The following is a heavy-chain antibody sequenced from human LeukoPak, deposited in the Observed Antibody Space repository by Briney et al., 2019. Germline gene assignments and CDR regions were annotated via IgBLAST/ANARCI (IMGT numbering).Heavy chain of an antibody. CDR3: ARDRAYCGGDCYTDAFDI. D-gene: IGHD2-21*02. CDR1: GFTFSTYA. J-gene: IGHJ3*02. Sequence: GGSLRLSCAASGFTFSTYAMHWVRQAPGKGLGWVAFIRYDGGNKYYADSVKGRFTISRDNSKNTLYLQMNSLRAEDTAVYYCARDRAYCGGDCYTDAFDIWGQGTMVTVSS. V-gene: IGHV3-30*02. CDR2: IRYDGGNK.